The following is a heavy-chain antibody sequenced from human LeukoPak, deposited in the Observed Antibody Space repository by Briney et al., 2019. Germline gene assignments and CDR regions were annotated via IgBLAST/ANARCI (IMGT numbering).Heavy chain of an antibody. D-gene: IGHD3-22*01. J-gene: IGHJ3*02. CDR1: GFTFSSYG. Sequence: PGRSLRLSCAASGFTFSSYGMHWVRQAPGKGLEWVAVISYDGSNKYYADSVKGRFTISRDNSKNTPYLQMNSLRAEDTAVYYCARVGYYYDSSGTGGAFDIWGQGTMVTVSS. V-gene: IGHV3-30*03. CDR3: ARVGYYYDSSGTGGAFDI. CDR2: ISYDGSNK.